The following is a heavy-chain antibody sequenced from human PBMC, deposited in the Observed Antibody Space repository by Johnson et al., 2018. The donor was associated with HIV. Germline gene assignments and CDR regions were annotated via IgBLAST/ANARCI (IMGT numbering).Heavy chain of an antibody. Sequence: QVQLVESGGGLVKPGGSLRLSCAGSGFTFSDHYMSWVRQAPGKGLEWVSFISSSGSTIYYSDSVKGRFTISRDNANNSLYLQMNSLRAEDTAVYYCAKAVGRQQLVQDAFDIWGQGTMVTVSS. V-gene: IGHV3-11*04. J-gene: IGHJ3*02. CDR3: AKAVGRQQLVQDAFDI. CDR2: ISSSGSTI. CDR1: GFTFSDHY. D-gene: IGHD6-13*01.